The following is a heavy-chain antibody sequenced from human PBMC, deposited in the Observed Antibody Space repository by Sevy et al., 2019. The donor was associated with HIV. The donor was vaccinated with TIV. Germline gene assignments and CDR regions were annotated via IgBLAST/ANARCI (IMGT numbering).Heavy chain of an antibody. V-gene: IGHV4-59*01. D-gene: IGHD6-13*01. CDR2: IYYSGST. J-gene: IGHJ4*02. CDR3: ARGIAAAGTDSDFDY. CDR1: GGSISSYY. Sequence: SETLSLTCTVSGGSISSYYWSWIRQPPGKGLEWIGYIYYSGSTNXNPSLKSRVTISVDTSKNQFSLKLSSVTAADTAVYYCARGIAAAGTDSDFDYWGQGTLVTVSS.